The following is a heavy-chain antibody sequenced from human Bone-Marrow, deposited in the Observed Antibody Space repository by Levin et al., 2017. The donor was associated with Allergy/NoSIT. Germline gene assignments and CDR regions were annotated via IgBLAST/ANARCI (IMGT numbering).Heavy chain of an antibody. D-gene: IGHD3-9*01. V-gene: IGHV3-48*04. Sequence: GGSLRLSCAASGFTFSRYSMNWVRQSPGEGLEWISYISTTSSTIYYADSLKGRFTISRDDAKNSVYLQMNSLRAEDTAVYYCARDLTPRYYYYGLDVWGQGTTVTVSS. CDR3: ARDLTPRYYYYGLDV. CDR2: ISTTSSTI. J-gene: IGHJ6*02. CDR1: GFTFSRYS.